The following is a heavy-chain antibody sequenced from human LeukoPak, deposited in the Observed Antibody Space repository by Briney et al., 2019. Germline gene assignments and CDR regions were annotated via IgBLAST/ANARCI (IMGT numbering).Heavy chain of an antibody. CDR1: GFTFTDFY. J-gene: IGHJ4*02. Sequence: GGSLRLSCAASGFTFTDFYMSWIRQAPGKGLEGLSDISRSSTDTNYADSVKGRFTISRDNAKNSLFLQLNSLRAEDTAVYYCARKTYYYDSGSYSKSYYFDYWGQGTLVTVSS. V-gene: IGHV3-11*06. CDR3: ARKTYYYDSGSYSKSYYFDY. D-gene: IGHD3-10*01. CDR2: ISRSSTDT.